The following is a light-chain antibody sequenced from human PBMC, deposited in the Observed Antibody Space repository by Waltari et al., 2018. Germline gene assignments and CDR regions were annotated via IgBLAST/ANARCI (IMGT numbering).Light chain of an antibody. J-gene: IGKJ4*01. CDR2: GTS. Sequence: EILLTQSPGTLSLSPGDRASLSCRASQSLTFGYVAWNQQKRGQAPRLLIYGTSTRAAGISDRFTGSGSGTDCTLTISSLEPEDFAMYYCQQYERSPLTFGGGTKVEIK. CDR1: QSLTFGY. V-gene: IGKV3-20*01. CDR3: QQYERSPLT.